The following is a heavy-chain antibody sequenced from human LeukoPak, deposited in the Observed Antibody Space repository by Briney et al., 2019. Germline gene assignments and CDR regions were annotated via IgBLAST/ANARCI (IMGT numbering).Heavy chain of an antibody. Sequence: SETQSLTCTVSGGSISSYYWSWIRQPPGKGLEWIGYIYYSGSTNYNPSLKSRVTISVDTSKNQFSLKLSSVTAADTAVYYCARGVDEDIVVVPAAEYNWFDPWGQGTLVTVSS. D-gene: IGHD2-2*01. V-gene: IGHV4-59*08. CDR1: GGSISSYY. J-gene: IGHJ5*02. CDR2: IYYSGST. CDR3: ARGVDEDIVVVPAAEYNWFDP.